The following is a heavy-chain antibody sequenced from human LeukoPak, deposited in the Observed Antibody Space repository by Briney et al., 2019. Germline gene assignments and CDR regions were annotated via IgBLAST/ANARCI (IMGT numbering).Heavy chain of an antibody. Sequence: GESLKISCKGSGYSFTSCWISWVRQMPGKGLEWMGRIDPSDSYTNYSPSFQGHVTISADKSISTAYLQWSSLKASDTAMYYCARQVYYDSSFPDYWGQGTLVTVSS. J-gene: IGHJ4*02. D-gene: IGHD3-22*01. V-gene: IGHV5-10-1*01. CDR3: ARQVYYDSSFPDY. CDR1: GYSFTSCW. CDR2: IDPSDSYT.